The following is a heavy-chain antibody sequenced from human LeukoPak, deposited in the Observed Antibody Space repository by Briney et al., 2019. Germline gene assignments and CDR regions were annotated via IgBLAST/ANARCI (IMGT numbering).Heavy chain of an antibody. Sequence: SETLSLTCAVYGGSFSGYYWSWIRQPPGKGLEWIGEINHSGSTNYNPSLKSRVTISVDTSKNQFSLKLSSVTAADTAVYYCARDPVSVGLRINSDFWGQGTLVTVSS. V-gene: IGHV4-34*01. CDR3: ARDPVSVGLRINSDF. CDR1: GGSFSGYY. CDR2: INHSGST. J-gene: IGHJ4*02. D-gene: IGHD3-3*01.